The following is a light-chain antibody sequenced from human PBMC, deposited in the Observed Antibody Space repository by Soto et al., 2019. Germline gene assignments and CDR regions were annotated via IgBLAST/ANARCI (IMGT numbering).Light chain of an antibody. CDR2: DDN. CDR1: SGNIANNY. CDR3: LSYDVSKQGV. Sequence: NFMLTQPHSVSESPGKTVTISCTRSSGNIANNYVQWYQQRPGSSPATVIYDDNQRPSGVPDRFSGSIDRSSNSASLTISGLETDDEADYFCLSYDVSKQGVFGGGTKLTVL. J-gene: IGLJ3*02. V-gene: IGLV6-57*01.